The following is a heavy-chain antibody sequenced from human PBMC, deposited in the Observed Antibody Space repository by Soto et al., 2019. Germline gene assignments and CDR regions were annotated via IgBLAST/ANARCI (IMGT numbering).Heavy chain of an antibody. CDR3: ARVSLAGYDFWSGYYPPYYYYYYMDV. CDR1: GGSISSYY. D-gene: IGHD3-3*01. CDR2: IYYSGST. Sequence: SETLSLTCTVSGGSISSYYWSWIRQPPGKGLEWIGYIYYSGSTNYNPSLKSRVTISVDTSKNQFSLKLSSVTAADTAVYYCARVSLAGYDFWSGYYPPYYYYYYMDVWGKGTTVTVSS. V-gene: IGHV4-59*01. J-gene: IGHJ6*03.